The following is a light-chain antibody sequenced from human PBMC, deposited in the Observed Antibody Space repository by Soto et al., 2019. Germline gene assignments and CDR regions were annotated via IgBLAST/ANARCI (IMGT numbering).Light chain of an antibody. CDR1: QSVLYSSNNKNY. V-gene: IGKV4-1*01. CDR2: WAS. J-gene: IGKJ2*01. Sequence: DIVTTQSPDSLAVSLGERATINCKSSQSVLYSSNNKNYLAWYQQKPGQPPKLLIYWASTRESGVPDRFSGSGSGIDFTLTISSLQAEDVAVYYCQQYYCTPYTFGQGTKLEIK. CDR3: QQYYCTPYT.